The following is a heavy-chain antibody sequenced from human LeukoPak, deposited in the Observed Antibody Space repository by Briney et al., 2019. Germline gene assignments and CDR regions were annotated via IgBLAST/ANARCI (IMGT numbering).Heavy chain of an antibody. V-gene: IGHV3-30*02. J-gene: IGHJ4*02. CDR1: GFSFSSYV. D-gene: IGHD1-1*01. CDR2: IRYDENEK. CDR3: SKEQRLEGPNARTVSDY. Sequence: PGGALRLSCVASGFSFSSYVMHWVRQASGRGGELVAFIRYDENEKHLARSAQGRFTVARDNAKNTLYLEINVLRLEDTGLIHCSKEQRLEGPNARTVSDYSGQGILVSVTS.